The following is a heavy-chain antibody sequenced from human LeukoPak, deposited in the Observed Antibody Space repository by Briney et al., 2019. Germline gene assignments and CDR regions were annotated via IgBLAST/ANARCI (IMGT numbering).Heavy chain of an antibody. CDR1: GFTFSTSW. J-gene: IGHJ4*02. V-gene: IGHV3-7*01. D-gene: IGHD3-10*01. CDR2: IKEDGTEK. CDR3: ARTYGSGSSYRHFDS. Sequence: GGSLRLSCAASGFTFSTSWMTCVRQTPGKGLEWVANIKEDGTEKNYVDSVKGRFTISRNNTNNSLYLQMNGLRAEDTALYYCARTYGSGSSYRHFDSWGQGTLVTVSS.